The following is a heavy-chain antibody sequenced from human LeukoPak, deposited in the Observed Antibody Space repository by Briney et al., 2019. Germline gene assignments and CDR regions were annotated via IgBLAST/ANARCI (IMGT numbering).Heavy chain of an antibody. V-gene: IGHV3-30*04. J-gene: IGHJ4*02. Sequence: GRSLRLSCAASGFTFSSYAMHWVRQAPGKGLEWVAVMSYDGSNKYYADSVKGRFTISRDNSKNTLYLQMNSLRAEDTAVYYCARDGDGGSGPYAYWGQGTLVTVSS. D-gene: IGHD3-10*01. CDR3: ARDGDGGSGPYAY. CDR1: GFTFSSYA. CDR2: MSYDGSNK.